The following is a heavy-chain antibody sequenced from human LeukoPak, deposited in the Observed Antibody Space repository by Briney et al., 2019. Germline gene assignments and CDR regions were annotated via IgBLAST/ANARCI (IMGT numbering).Heavy chain of an antibody. D-gene: IGHD4-17*01. CDR2: ISYDGSCN. CDR1: GFSFSSYG. Sequence: PGGSLRLSCAASGFSFSSYGMRWVRQAPGKGLEWVAVISYDGSCNYYADSVNGRFTISRNNSQNPLYLQMNSLRAEDTAVYYCAIVGDYGDYALYYWGQGTMVTVSS. J-gene: IGHJ4*02. V-gene: IGHV3-30*03. CDR3: AIVGDYGDYALYY.